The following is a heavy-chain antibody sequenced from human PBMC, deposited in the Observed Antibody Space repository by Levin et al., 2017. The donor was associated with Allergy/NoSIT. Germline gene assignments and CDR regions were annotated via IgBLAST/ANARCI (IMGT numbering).Heavy chain of an antibody. Sequence: LSLTCAASGFTFNRYWMYWVRQAPGKGLVWVSRIKSDGSTTSYADSVKGRFTISRNNAKDTLFLQMSSLRAEDTAVYYCARATTTWFIDYWGQGTLVTVSS. V-gene: IGHV3-74*01. J-gene: IGHJ4*02. CDR1: GFTFNRYW. CDR3: ARATTTWFIDY. CDR2: IKSDGSTT. D-gene: IGHD3-10*01.